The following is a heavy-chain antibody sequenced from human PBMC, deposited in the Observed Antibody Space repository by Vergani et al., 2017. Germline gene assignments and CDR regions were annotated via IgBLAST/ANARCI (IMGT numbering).Heavy chain of an antibody. Sequence: VQLVESGGGLVQPGGSLRLSCAASGFTFSSYWMHWVRQAPGKGLVSVSYINSDGSTTSYADSVKGRITISRDNAKNTLYLQMNSLRAEDTAVYYCARDQNYDSSGPPLDYWGQGTLVTVSS. CDR2: INSDGSTT. J-gene: IGHJ4*02. V-gene: IGHV3-74*01. CDR3: ARDQNYDSSGPPLDY. D-gene: IGHD3-22*01. CDR1: GFTFSSYW.